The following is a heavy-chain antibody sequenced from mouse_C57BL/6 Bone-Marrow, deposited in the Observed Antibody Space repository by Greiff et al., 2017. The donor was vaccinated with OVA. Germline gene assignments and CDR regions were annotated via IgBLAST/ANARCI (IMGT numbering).Heavy chain of an antibody. CDR2: FHPYNDDT. Sequence: QVQLLQSGAELVKPGASVKISCKASGYTFTTYPLAWLKQNHGKSLEWIGNFHPYNDDTKYTEKFKGKATLTVDKSTSTVYLELSRLTSDDSAVSCCARTRYGSCYFDYWGQGTTLTVSS. CDR3: ARTRYGSCYFDY. D-gene: IGHD1-1*01. V-gene: IGHV1-47*01. J-gene: IGHJ2*01. CDR1: GYTFTTYP.